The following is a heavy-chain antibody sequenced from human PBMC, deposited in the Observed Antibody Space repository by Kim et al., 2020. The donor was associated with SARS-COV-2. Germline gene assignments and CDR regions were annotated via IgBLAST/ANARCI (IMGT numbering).Heavy chain of an antibody. V-gene: IGHV4-59*13. Sequence: SETLSLNCTVSGGSISSYYWSWIRQPPGKGLEWIGYIYYSGSTNYNPSLKSRVTISVDTSKNQFSLKLSSVTAADTAVYYCARSDTAMDLYYYYYGMDVWGQGTTVTVSS. CDR1: GGSISSYY. D-gene: IGHD5-18*01. J-gene: IGHJ6*02. CDR2: IYYSGST. CDR3: ARSDTAMDLYYYYYGMDV.